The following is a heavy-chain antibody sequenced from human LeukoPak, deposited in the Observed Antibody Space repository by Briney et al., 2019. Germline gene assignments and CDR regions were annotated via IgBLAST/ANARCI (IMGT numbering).Heavy chain of an antibody. Sequence: PGGSLRLSCVASAFTFSSYLMSWVRQAPGKGLEWVANIKQDGSEKYYVDSVKGRFTISRDNAKNSLYLQMNSLRAEDTAVYYCARAKTVWKLPPYYYYMDVWGKGTMVTVSS. CDR1: AFTFSSYL. CDR3: ARAKTVWKLPPYYYYMDV. J-gene: IGHJ6*03. V-gene: IGHV3-7*01. D-gene: IGHD1-7*01. CDR2: IKQDGSEK.